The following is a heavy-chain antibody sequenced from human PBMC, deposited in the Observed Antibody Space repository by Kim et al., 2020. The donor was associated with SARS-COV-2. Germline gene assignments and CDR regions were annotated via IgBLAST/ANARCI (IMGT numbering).Heavy chain of an antibody. CDR2: IYSGGST. CDR3: ILGEIAAAGTKVDI. D-gene: IGHD6-13*01. CDR1: GFTVSSNY. J-gene: IGHJ3*02. Sequence: GGSLRLSCAASGFTVSSNYMSWVRQAPGKGLEWVSVIYSGGSTYYADSVKGRFTISRHNSKNTLYLQMNSLRAEDTAVYYCILGEIAAAGTKVDIWGQGTMVTVSS. V-gene: IGHV3-53*04.